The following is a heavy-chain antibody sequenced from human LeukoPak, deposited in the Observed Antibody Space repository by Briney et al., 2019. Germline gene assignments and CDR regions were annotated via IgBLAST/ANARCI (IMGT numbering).Heavy chain of an antibody. CDR3: ARRPAGTRTVDY. CDR1: GYSFTSYW. D-gene: IGHD1-7*01. CDR2: IYGADYTT. J-gene: IGHJ4*02. Sequence: PGESLKISCKGSGYSFTSYWIGWVRQMPGKGLEWMGVIYGADYTTIYSPPFHGQITISADKSISTAYLQWTSLKAADTAMYYCARRPAGTRTVDYWGQGALVTVSS. V-gene: IGHV5-51*01.